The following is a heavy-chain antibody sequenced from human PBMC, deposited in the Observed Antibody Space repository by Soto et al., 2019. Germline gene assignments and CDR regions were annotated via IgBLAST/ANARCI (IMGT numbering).Heavy chain of an antibody. D-gene: IGHD4-4*01. J-gene: IGHJ4*01. CDR1: GFTCSSYE. V-gene: IGHV3-48*03. Sequence: PGGSLRLSCAASGFTCSSYEMNWVRQAPGKGLEWVSYISSSGSTIYYADSVKGRFTISRDNAKNSLYLQMDSLRPEDTAIYYCAREGVTNYTDYYFDLWGHGALVTVSS. CDR3: AREGVTNYTDYYFDL. CDR2: ISSSGSTI.